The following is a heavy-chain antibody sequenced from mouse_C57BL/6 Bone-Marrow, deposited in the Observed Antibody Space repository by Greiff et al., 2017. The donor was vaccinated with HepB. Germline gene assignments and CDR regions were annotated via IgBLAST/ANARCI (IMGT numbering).Heavy chain of an antibody. CDR2: INPSNGGT. J-gene: IGHJ4*01. CDR3: ARSPLYYDFAMDY. V-gene: IGHV1-53*01. CDR1: GYTFTSYW. D-gene: IGHD2-4*01. Sequence: VQLQQPGTELVKPGASVKLSCKASGYTFTSYWMHWVKQRPGQGLEWIGNINPSNGGTNYNEKFKSKATLTVDKSSSTAYMQLSSLTSEDSAVYYCARSPLYYDFAMDYWGQGTSVTVSS.